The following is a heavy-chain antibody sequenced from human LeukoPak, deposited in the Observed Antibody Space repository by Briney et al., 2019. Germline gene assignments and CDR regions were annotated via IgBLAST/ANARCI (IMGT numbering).Heavy chain of an antibody. CDR1: GGSISSYY. CDR3: ARYCGGDCYSSYYYYYGMGV. Sequence: PAETLSLTCTVSGGSISSYYWSWIRQPPGKGLEWIGYIYYSGSTNYNPSLKSRVTISVDTSKNQFSLKLSSVTAADTAVYYCARYCGGDCYSSYYYYYGMGVWGQGTTVTVSS. CDR2: IYYSGST. D-gene: IGHD2-21*02. J-gene: IGHJ6*02. V-gene: IGHV4-59*01.